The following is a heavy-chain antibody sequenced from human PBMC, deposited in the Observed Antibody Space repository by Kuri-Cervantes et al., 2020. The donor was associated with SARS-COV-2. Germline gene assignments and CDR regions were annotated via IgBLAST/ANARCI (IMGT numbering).Heavy chain of an antibody. CDR3: ARDNVLFSGSGFDY. J-gene: IGHJ4*02. Sequence: ESLKISCTVSGGSVSSGNYYWTWIRQPPGKGLEWIGYFYSSGVTNYNPSLKSRVTISVDTSKNQLSLILSSVTAEDTAVYYCARDNVLFSGSGFDYWGQGTLVTVSS. CDR2: FYSSGVT. D-gene: IGHD1-26*01. CDR1: GGSVSSGNYY. V-gene: IGHV4-61*01.